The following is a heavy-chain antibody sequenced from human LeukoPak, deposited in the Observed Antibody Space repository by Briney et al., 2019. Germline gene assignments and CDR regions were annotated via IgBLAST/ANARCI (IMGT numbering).Heavy chain of an antibody. V-gene: IGHV3-23*01. Sequence: GGSLRLSCAASGFIFSNYGMSWVRQAPGKGPEWVSGISGGGGGTYYADSVKGRFTISRANSKNTLYLQMKSLRVDDTAVYYCAKSVEHSSYSKFRDWGQGTLVTVSS. CDR3: AKSVEHSSYSKFRD. CDR1: GFIFSNYG. J-gene: IGHJ1*01. CDR2: ISGGGGGT. D-gene: IGHD4-11*01.